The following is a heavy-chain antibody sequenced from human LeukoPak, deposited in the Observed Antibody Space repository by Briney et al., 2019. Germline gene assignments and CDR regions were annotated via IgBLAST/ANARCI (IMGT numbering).Heavy chain of an antibody. CDR3: ARDIVVVPATFDY. CDR1: GFTFSSYW. Sequence: GGSLRLSCAASGFTFSSYWMRWVRQAPGKGLEWVANINQDGGEKFYVDSVKGRFTISRDNAKNSLYLQMNSLRAEDTAMYYCARDIVVVPATFDYWGQGTLVSVSS. D-gene: IGHD2-2*01. V-gene: IGHV3-7*01. CDR2: INQDGGEK. J-gene: IGHJ4*02.